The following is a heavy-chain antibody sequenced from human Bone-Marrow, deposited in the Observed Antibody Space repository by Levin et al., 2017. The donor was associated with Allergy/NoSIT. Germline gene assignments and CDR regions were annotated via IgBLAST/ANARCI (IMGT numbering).Heavy chain of an antibody. CDR1: GGSIGSYY. CDR2: IYSSGST. V-gene: IGHV4-4*07. CDR3: ARDPSYYSGYYS. J-gene: IGHJ4*02. Sequence: RASETLSLTCTVSGGSIGSYYWSWIRQPAGKAPEWIGRIYSSGSTNYNPSLKSRVTMSVDTSKNQFSLKLRSVTAADTAMYYCARDPSYYSGYYSWGQGTLVTVSS. D-gene: IGHD5-12*01.